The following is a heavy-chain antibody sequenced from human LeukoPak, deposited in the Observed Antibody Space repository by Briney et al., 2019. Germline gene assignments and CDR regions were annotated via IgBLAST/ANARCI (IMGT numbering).Heavy chain of an antibody. Sequence: PSETLSLTCTVSGGSISSYYWSWIRQPPGKGLEWIGYIYHSGSAYYNPSLKSRVTISVDRSKNQFSLKLSSVTAADTAVYYCARGKWSGYYDSSGYPQFDYWGQGTLVTVSS. CDR1: GGSISSYY. D-gene: IGHD3-22*01. CDR2: IYHSGSA. J-gene: IGHJ4*02. V-gene: IGHV4-59*12. CDR3: ARGKWSGYYDSSGYPQFDY.